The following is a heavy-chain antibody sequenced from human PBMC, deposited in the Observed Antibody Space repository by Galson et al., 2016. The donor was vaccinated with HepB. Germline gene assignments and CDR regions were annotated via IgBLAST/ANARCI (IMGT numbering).Heavy chain of an antibody. V-gene: IGHV3-9*01. CDR3: AKAPSGSAFGSRCFLH. CDR1: GFTFADYA. J-gene: IGHJ1*01. Sequence: SLRLSCAASGFTFADYAVHWVRHFPGRGLEWVSGISWNSGRLAYAESVRGRFTISRDNAKNSLYLQMDSLRIEGTAVYYCAKAPSGSAFGSRCFLHWGQGTLVSVSS. CDR2: ISWNSGRL. D-gene: IGHD3-10*01.